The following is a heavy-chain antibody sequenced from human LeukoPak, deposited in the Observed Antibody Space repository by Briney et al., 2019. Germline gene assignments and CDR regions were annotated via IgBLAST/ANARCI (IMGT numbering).Heavy chain of an antibody. CDR2: VFYTGKT. Sequence: SETLSLTCTVSGGSVSTSDYYWGWIRQSPVKGLEWIGDVFYTGKTNYNPSLRGRATISIDTSKNHFSLKLTYVTAADSAVYYCARVFDSWGQGTLVTVSS. CDR1: GGSVSTSDYY. V-gene: IGHV4-39*07. CDR3: ARVFDS. J-gene: IGHJ4*02.